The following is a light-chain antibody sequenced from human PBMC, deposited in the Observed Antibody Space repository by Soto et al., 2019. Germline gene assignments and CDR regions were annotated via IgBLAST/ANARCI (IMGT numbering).Light chain of an antibody. CDR2: DTA. V-gene: IGKV3-15*01. Sequence: EIVMTQSPATLSVSPGEGATLSCRAGQEIGDTVAWYQRKTGKTPKLLIDDTAARATGVPASLSGSRNGAEFTQMISSLQSEDFVFYYCKQYNNWRTFGQGTKVDTK. CDR1: QEIGDT. J-gene: IGKJ1*01. CDR3: KQYNNWRT.